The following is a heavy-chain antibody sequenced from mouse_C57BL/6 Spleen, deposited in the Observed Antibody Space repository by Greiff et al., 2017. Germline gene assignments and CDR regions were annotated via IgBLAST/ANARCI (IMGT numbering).Heavy chain of an antibody. CDR2: IDPEDGET. V-gene: IGHV14-2*01. CDR1: GFNIKDYY. J-gene: IGHJ1*03. CDR3: ARNEGYFDV. Sequence: EVQGVESGAELVKPGASVKLSCTASGFNIKDYYMHWVKQRTEQGLEWIGRIDPEDGETKYAPKIQGKATITADTSSNTAYLQRSSLTSEDTAVYYCARNEGYFDVWGTGTTVTVSS.